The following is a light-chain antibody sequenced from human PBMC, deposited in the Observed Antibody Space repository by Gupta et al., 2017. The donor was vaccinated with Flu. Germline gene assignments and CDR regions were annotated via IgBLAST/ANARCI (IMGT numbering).Light chain of an antibody. Sequence: QSALTQPASVSGSPGQSNTISCTGTSNDVGDYNYVSWYQQHPGKAPKLMIYEVTNRPSGVSNRFSGSKSGITASLTISGLLADDEADYYCTSFTSSGSWVFGGGTKLTVL. CDR1: SNDVGDYNY. CDR2: EVT. J-gene: IGLJ3*02. CDR3: TSFTSSGSWV. V-gene: IGLV2-14*01.